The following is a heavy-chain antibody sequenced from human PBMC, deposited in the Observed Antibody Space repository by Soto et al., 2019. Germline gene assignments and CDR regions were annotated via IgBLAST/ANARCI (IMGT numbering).Heavy chain of an antibody. V-gene: IGHV3-30*18. CDR1: GFTFNTYG. CDR2: ITYDGSNK. J-gene: IGHJ4*02. Sequence: PGGSLRLSCAASGFTFNTYGMHWVRQAPGKGLEWVAVITYDGSNKYYADSVKGRFTISRDNSKNTLSLHLNTLKPEDTAVYHCAKDRVGGTFYTPLGFWGQGTLVTVSS. CDR3: AKDRVGGTFYTPLGF. D-gene: IGHD1-7*01.